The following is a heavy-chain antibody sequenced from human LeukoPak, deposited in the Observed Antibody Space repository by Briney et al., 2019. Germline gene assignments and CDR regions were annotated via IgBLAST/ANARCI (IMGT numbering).Heavy chain of an antibody. D-gene: IGHD6-13*01. Sequence: SETLSLTCTVSGGSISSSSYYWGWIRQPPGKGLEWIGSIYYSGSTYYNPSLKSRVTISVDTSKNQFSLKLSSVTAADTAVYYCARDEGIAAARGPFDYWGQGTLVTVSS. CDR1: GGSISSSSYY. J-gene: IGHJ4*02. CDR3: ARDEGIAAARGPFDY. CDR2: IYYSGST. V-gene: IGHV4-39*07.